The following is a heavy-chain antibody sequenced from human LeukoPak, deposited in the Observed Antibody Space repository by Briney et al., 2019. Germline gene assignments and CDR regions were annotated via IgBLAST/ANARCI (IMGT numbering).Heavy chain of an antibody. CDR3: ASALVGATSPFFDY. CDR1: GGSISSGDYY. J-gene: IGHJ4*02. V-gene: IGHV4-30-4*01. CDR2: IYYSGST. D-gene: IGHD1-26*01. Sequence: SQTLSLTCTVSGGSISSGDYYWSWIRQPPGKGLEWIGYIYYSGSTYYNPSLKSRVTISVDTSKNQFSLKLSFVTAADTAVYYCASALVGATSPFFDYWGQGTLVTVSS.